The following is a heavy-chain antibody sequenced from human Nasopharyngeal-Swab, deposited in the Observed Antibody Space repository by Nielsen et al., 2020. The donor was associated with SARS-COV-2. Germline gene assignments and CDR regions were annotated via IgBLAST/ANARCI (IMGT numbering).Heavy chain of an antibody. D-gene: IGHD7-27*01. CDR3: ARAGEYRFDY. Sequence: GGSLRLSCAASGFTFSSYWMHWVRQAPGKGLVWVSRINSDGSSTSYADSVKGRFTISGDNAKNTLYLQMNGLRDEDTAIYYCARAGEYRFDYWGQGTLVTVSS. CDR2: INSDGSST. CDR1: GFTFSSYW. J-gene: IGHJ4*02. V-gene: IGHV3-74*01.